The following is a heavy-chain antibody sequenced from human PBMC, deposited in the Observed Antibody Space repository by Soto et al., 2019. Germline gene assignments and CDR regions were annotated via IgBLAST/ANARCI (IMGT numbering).Heavy chain of an antibody. D-gene: IGHD3-3*01. Sequence: PGVSLRLSCAASGFTFDDYAMNWVRQAPGKGLGWVSYISSSSSTIYYADSVKGRFTISRDNAKNSLYLQMNSLRDEDTAVYYCARDRSSTKRFLEWLLLDAFDIWGQGTMVTVSS. J-gene: IGHJ3*02. CDR2: ISSSSSTI. CDR1: GFTFDDYA. V-gene: IGHV3-48*02. CDR3: ARDRSSTKRFLEWLLLDAFDI.